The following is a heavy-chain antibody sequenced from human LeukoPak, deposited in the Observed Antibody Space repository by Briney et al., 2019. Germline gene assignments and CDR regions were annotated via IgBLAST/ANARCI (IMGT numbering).Heavy chain of an antibody. D-gene: IGHD3-3*02. V-gene: IGHV3-7*01. CDR3: ASLARGY. CDR1: GFTFSRYW. J-gene: IGHJ4*02. Sequence: GGSRRLSCVASGFTFSRYWMTWVRQTPEKGLEWVANIKPDGTEQYYVESVRGRFTISRDNAKNSLYLQMNSLRAEDTAVYYCASLARGYWGQGTLVTVSS. CDR2: IKPDGTEQ.